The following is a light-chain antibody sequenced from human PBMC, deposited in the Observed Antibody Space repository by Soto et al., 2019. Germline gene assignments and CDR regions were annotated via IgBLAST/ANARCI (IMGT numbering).Light chain of an antibody. CDR1: YSVTSNY. J-gene: IGKJ2*02. V-gene: IGKV3-20*01. CDR3: QQYGSSPRWT. CDR2: GTS. Sequence: ENVLTQSPGTVSLSPGERATISCRATYSVTSNYLAWYQQRTGQAPRLLIYGTSSRATGIPDKFRGNGSGTDFTLTISSLEPEDFAVYFCQQYGSSPRWTFGQGTKVDIK.